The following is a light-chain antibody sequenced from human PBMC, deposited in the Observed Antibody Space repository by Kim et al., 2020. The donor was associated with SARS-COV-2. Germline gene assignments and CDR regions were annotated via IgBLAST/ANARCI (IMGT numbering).Light chain of an antibody. CDR1: SSNIGADYH. V-gene: IGLV1-40*01. CDR2: GNT. CDR3: QSYDSSLSGSV. J-gene: IGLJ2*01. Sequence: QSVLTQPPSVSGAPGQRVTISCTGSSSNIGADYHVHWYQQLPGTAPKLVMYGNTFRPSGVPDRFSGSKSGSSASLAITGLHAEDEADYYCQSYDSSLSGSVFGGGTQLTVL.